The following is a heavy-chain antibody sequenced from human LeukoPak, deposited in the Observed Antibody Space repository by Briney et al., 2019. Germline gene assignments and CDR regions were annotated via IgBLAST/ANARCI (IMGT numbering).Heavy chain of an antibody. CDR1: GLTVTNAW. J-gene: IGHJ4*02. Sequence: GGSLRLSCSASGLTVTNAWMNWVRQAPGEGLDWVGRIASKTDGGATDYAAPVRGRFTISRDDSKNTLNLQMNSLKTEDTAVYYCTTGIRGDWGQGTLVTVSS. D-gene: IGHD3-10*01. CDR2: IASKTDGGAT. V-gene: IGHV3-15*07. CDR3: TTGIRGD.